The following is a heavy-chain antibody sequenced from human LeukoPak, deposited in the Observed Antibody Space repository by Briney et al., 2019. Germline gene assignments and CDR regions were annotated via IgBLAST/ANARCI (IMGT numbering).Heavy chain of an antibody. CDR3: ARGFTYGSGFDY. J-gene: IGHJ4*02. V-gene: IGHV1-69*01. Sequence: SVKVSCKASGGTFISYAISWVRQAPGQGLEWMGGIIPIFGTANYAQKFQGRVTITADESTSTAYMELSSLRSEDTAVYYCARGFTYGSGFDYWGQGTLVTVSS. CDR2: IIPIFGTA. CDR1: GGTFISYA. D-gene: IGHD3-10*01.